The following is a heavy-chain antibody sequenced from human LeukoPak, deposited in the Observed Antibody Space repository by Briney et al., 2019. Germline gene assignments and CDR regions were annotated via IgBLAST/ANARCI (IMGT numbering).Heavy chain of an antibody. D-gene: IGHD2-2*01. CDR1: GYTLTELS. CDR2: FDPEDGET. CDR3: ATRSLVVPAALRYYYYYMDV. Sequence: GASVKVSCKVSGYTLTELSMHWVRQAPGNGVEWMGGFDPEDGETIYAQKFQGRVTMTEDTSTDTAYMELSSLRSEDTAVYYCATRSLVVPAALRYYYYYMDVWGKGTTVTVSS. V-gene: IGHV1-24*01. J-gene: IGHJ6*03.